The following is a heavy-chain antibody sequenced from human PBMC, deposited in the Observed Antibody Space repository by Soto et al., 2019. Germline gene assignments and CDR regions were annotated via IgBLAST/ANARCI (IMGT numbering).Heavy chain of an antibody. Sequence: GGSLRLSCAASGFTFSSYAMHWVRQAPGKGLEWVAVISYDGSNKYYADSVKGRFTISRDNSKNTLYLQMNSLRAEDTAVYYCARDQSARYYFDYWGQGTLVTVSS. CDR2: ISYDGSNK. CDR1: GFTFSSYA. CDR3: ARDQSARYYFDY. D-gene: IGHD6-6*01. J-gene: IGHJ4*02. V-gene: IGHV3-30-3*01.